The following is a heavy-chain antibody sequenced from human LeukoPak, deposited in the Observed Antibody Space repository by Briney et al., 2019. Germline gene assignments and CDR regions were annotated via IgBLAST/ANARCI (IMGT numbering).Heavy chain of an antibody. CDR1: RFTFKDYA. J-gene: IGHJ4*02. V-gene: IGHV3-23*01. Sequence: GGSLRLSCAASRFTFKDYAMTWVRQAPGKGLEWVSTISGSGTGTYYADSVKGRFTISRDNSRNTLHLQMDSLRADDTAVYYCATSYSSSSGPFDSWGQGTLVTVSS. CDR3: ATSYSSSSGPFDS. D-gene: IGHD6-6*01. CDR2: ISGSGTGT.